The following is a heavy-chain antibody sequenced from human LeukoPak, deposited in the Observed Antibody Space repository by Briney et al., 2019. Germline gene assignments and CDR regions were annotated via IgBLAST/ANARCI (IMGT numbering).Heavy chain of an antibody. D-gene: IGHD6-19*01. CDR3: ARGRIAVAGTSYYYYGMDV. CDR2: IYSGGST. V-gene: IGHV3-66*01. Sequence: GGSLRLSCAASGFTVSSNYMSWVRQAPGKGLEWVSVIYSGGSTYYADSVKGRFTISRDNSKNTLYLQMDSLRAEDTVVYYCARGRIAVAGTSYYYYGMDVWGQGTTVTVSS. CDR1: GFTVSSNY. J-gene: IGHJ6*02.